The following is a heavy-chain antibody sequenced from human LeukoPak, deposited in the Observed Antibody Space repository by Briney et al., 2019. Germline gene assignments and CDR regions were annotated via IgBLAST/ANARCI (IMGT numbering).Heavy chain of an antibody. D-gene: IGHD3-9*01. J-gene: IGHJ4*02. CDR2: ISGSGGST. V-gene: IGHV3-23*01. CDR3: AKGLYGILTGYYKVPVFDY. CDR1: GFTFSRYA. Sequence: PGGSLRLSCAASGFTFSRYAMSWVRQAPGKGLEWVSAISGSGGSTYYADSVKGRFTISRDNSKNTLYLQMNSLRAEDTAVYYCAKGLYGILTGYYKVPVFDYWGQGTLVTVSS.